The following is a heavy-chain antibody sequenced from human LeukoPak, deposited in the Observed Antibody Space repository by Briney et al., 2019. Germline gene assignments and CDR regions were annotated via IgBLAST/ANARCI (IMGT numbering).Heavy chain of an antibody. V-gene: IGHV4-61*02. CDR3: ARGFGSSWYYDWFDP. Sequence: PSETLSLTCTVSGGSISSGSYYWSWIRQPAGKGLEWIGRIYTSGSTNYNPSLKSRVTISVDTSKNQFSLKLSSVTAADTAVYYCARGFGSSWYYDWFDPWGQGTLVTVSS. CDR1: GGSISSGSYY. D-gene: IGHD6-13*01. CDR2: IYTSGST. J-gene: IGHJ5*02.